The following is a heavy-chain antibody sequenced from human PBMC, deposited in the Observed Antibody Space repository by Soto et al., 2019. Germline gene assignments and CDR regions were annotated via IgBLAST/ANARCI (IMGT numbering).Heavy chain of an antibody. CDR1: GGSISSYY. CDR2: IYYSGST. J-gene: IGHJ4*02. CDR3: ARSDVGTMVRGVPPPDY. D-gene: IGHD3-10*01. Sequence: SETLSLTCTVSGGSISSYYWSWIRQPPGKGLEWIGYIYYSGSTNYNPSLKSRVTISVDTSKNQFSLKLSSVTAADTAVYYCARSDVGTMVRGVPPPDYWGQGTLVTVSS. V-gene: IGHV4-59*01.